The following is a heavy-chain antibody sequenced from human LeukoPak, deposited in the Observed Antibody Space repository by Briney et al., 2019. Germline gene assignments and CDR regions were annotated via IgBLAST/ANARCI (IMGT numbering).Heavy chain of an antibody. D-gene: IGHD1-26*01. Sequence: ASVKVSCKASGYTLTNYGIRWVRQAPGQGLEWMGWISVYNGNTNYAQNLQGRDTMTTDTSTNTAYMELSSLRSDDTHVYYCARRRGGYYESDYWGQGTLVTVSS. CDR2: ISVYNGNT. CDR3: ARRRGGYYESDY. V-gene: IGHV1-18*01. J-gene: IGHJ4*02. CDR1: GYTLTNYG.